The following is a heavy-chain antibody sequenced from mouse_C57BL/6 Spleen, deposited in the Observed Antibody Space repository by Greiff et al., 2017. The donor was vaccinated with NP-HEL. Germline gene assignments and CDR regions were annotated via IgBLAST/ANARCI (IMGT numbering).Heavy chain of an antibody. D-gene: IGHD1-1*01. CDR1: GFTFSDYG. J-gene: IGHJ4*01. CDR3: ARPFTTVVAKDAMDY. Sequence: EVQLVESGGGLVKPGGSLKLSCAASGFTFSDYGMHWVRQAPEKGLEWVAYISSGSSTIYYADTVKGRFTISRDNAKNTLFLQMTSLRSEDTAMYYWARPFTTVVAKDAMDYWGQGTSVTVSS. CDR2: ISSGSSTI. V-gene: IGHV5-17*01.